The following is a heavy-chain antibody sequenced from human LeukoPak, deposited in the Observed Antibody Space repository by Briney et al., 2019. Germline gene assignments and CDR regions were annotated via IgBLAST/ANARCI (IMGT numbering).Heavy chain of an antibody. D-gene: IGHD1-7*01. CDR3: ASASGTTRESATYYYYMDV. CDR1: GFTFSSYS. Sequence: GGSLRLSCAASGFTFSSYSMNWVREAPGKGLEWVSCISSSSSYIYYADSVKGRFTISRDNAKNSLYLQMNSLRAEDTAVYYCASASGTTRESATYYYYMDVWGKGTTVTVSS. J-gene: IGHJ6*03. V-gene: IGHV3-21*01. CDR2: ISSSSSYI.